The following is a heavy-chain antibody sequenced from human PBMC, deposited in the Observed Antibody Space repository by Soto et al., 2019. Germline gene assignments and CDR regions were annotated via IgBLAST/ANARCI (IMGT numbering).Heavy chain of an antibody. CDR1: GGSISSGGYY. CDR3: ARASVVPAAIVVRGVIPPYYFDY. J-gene: IGHJ4*02. Sequence: SETLSLTCTVSGGSISSGGYYWSWIRQHPGKGLEWIGYIYYSGSTYYNPSLKSRVTISVDTSKNQFSLKLSSVTAADTAVYYCARASVVPAAIVVRGVIPPYYFDYWGQGTLVTVSS. V-gene: IGHV4-31*03. CDR2: IYYSGST. D-gene: IGHD2-2*01.